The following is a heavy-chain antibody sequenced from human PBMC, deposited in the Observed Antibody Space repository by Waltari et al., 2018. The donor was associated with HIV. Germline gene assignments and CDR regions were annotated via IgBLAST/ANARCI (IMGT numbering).Heavy chain of an antibody. D-gene: IGHD3-16*01. CDR2: MSTSGST. CDR3: ARENDTSWRALGH. V-gene: IGHV4-4*07. J-gene: IGHJ4*02. Sequence: QVQLQESGPGLVKPSETLSLTCTVPGGSISGHSWSCIRQPGGKGLEWIGRMSTSGSTNYNAALESRVTMSVDTSKNQFSLKLSSVTAADTAVYYCARENDTSWRALGHWGQGTLVTVSS. CDR1: GGSISGHS.